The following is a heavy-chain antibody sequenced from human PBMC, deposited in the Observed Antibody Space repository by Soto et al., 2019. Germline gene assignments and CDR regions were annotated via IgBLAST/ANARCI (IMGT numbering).Heavy chain of an antibody. CDR1: GGSISSGGYY. CDR3: ARVRYHYDFWSGYYRHYYYHGMDV. J-gene: IGHJ6*02. D-gene: IGHD3-3*01. CDR2: IYYSGST. Sequence: SETLSLTCTVSGGSISSGGYYWSWIRQHPGKGLEWIGYIYYSGSTYYNPSLKSRVTISVDTSKNQFSLKLSAVTAADTAVYYCARVRYHYDFWSGYYRHYYYHGMDVWGQGTTVTVSS. V-gene: IGHV4-31*03.